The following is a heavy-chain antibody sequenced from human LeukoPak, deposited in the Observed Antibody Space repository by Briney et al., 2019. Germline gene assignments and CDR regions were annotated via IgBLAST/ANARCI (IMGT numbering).Heavy chain of an antibody. J-gene: IGHJ4*02. CDR2: INHSGST. CDR3: ARRGETGFDY. Sequence: SETLSLTCAVYGGSFSGYYWNWIRQAPGKGLEWIGEINHSGSTNYNPSLKSRVTISVDTSKNQFSLKLSSVTAADTAAYYCARRGETGFDYWGQGTLVTVSS. CDR1: GGSFSGYY. D-gene: IGHD1-1*01. V-gene: IGHV4-34*01.